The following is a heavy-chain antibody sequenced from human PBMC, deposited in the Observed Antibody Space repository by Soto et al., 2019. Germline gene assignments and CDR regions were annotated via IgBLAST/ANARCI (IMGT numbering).Heavy chain of an antibody. CDR3: ARDSGYGGNSDFDY. D-gene: IGHD2-21*02. CDR1: GFTFSSYE. J-gene: IGHJ4*02. Sequence: VQLAESGGGLGQPGGSLRLSCAASGFTFSSYEMNWVRQAPGKGLEWVAVISYDGSNKYYADSVKGRFTISRDNSKNTLYLQMNSLRAEDTAVYYCARDSGYGGNSDFDYWGQGTLVTVSS. CDR2: ISYDGSNK. V-gene: IGHV3-30-3*01.